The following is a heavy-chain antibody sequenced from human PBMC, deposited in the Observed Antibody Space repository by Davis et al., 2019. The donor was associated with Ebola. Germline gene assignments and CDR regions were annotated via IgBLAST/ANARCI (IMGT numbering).Heavy chain of an antibody. CDR1: GGSIASSKYY. D-gene: IGHD1-1*01. Sequence: MPSETLSLTCTVSGGSIASSKYYCGWIRQPPGKGLEWIGEINHSGSTNYNPSLKSRVTMSVDSSKTHFSLRLSSVTAADTAVYYCARETSGTGIFDSWGQGTLVTVSS. CDR2: INHSGST. V-gene: IGHV4-39*07. J-gene: IGHJ4*02. CDR3: ARETSGTGIFDS.